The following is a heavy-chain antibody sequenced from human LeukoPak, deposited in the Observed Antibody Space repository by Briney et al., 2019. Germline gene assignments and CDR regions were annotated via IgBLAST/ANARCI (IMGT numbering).Heavy chain of an antibody. CDR1: GYTFTRYY. Sequence: ASVKVSCKAAGYTFTRYYMFWVRQAPGQGLEWMGRINPNSGGTNYAQKFQGRVPMTRDTSISTAYMELSRLRSDDTAVYYCARGYCSGGSCYSVENWFDPWGQGTLVTVSS. CDR3: ARGYCSGGSCYSVENWFDP. V-gene: IGHV1-2*06. D-gene: IGHD2-15*01. CDR2: INPNSGGT. J-gene: IGHJ5*02.